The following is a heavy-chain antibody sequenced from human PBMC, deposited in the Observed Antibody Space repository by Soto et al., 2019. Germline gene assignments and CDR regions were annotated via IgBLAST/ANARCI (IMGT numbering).Heavy chain of an antibody. Sequence: XGSLQLSCAASGFSFSISPMHWVRQAPGKGPEWVALISYDGTNKFYADSVKGRFTISRDSSKSTLYLQVDSLRPEDAAVYYCARDPKTSGGQHWAFNYFDSWGQGTLVTVSS. J-gene: IGHJ4*02. CDR1: GFSFSISP. CDR2: ISYDGTNK. CDR3: ARDPKTSGGQHWAFNYFDS. D-gene: IGHD7-27*01. V-gene: IGHV3-30-3*01.